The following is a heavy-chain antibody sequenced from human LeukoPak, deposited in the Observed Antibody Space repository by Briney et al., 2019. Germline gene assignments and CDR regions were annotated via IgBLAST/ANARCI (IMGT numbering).Heavy chain of an antibody. V-gene: IGHV4-34*01. D-gene: IGHD2-2*01. CDR1: GGSFSGYY. CDR3: ARIVANCSSTSCYLHYYYGMDV. J-gene: IGHJ6*02. CDR2: INHSGST. Sequence: SETLSLTCAVYGGSFSGYYWSWIRQPPGKGLEWIGEINHSGSTNYNPSLKSRVTISVDTSKNQFSLKLSSVTAADTAVYYCARIVANCSSTSCYLHYYYGMDVWAKGPRSPSP.